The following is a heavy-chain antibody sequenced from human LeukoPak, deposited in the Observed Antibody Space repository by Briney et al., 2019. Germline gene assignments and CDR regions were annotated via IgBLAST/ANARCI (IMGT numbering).Heavy chain of an antibody. Sequence: PSETLSLTCAVYGGSFSGYYWSWIRQPPGKGLEWIGEINHSGSTNYNPSLKSRVTISVDTSKNQFSLKLSSVTAADTAVYYCARGMEDEWLTEVGDAFDIWGQGTMVTVSS. J-gene: IGHJ3*02. CDR2: INHSGST. D-gene: IGHD3-3*01. CDR3: ARGMEDEWLTEVGDAFDI. CDR1: GGSFSGYY. V-gene: IGHV4-34*01.